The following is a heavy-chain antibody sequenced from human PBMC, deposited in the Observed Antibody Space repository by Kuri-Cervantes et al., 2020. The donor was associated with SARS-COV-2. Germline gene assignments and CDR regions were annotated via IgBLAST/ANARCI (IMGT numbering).Heavy chain of an antibody. V-gene: IGHV4-39*07. CDR2: INHSGST. J-gene: IGHJ6*02. D-gene: IGHD2-2*01. CDR1: GASISSSTYY. Sequence: ESLKISCTVSGASISSSTYYWGWIRQPPGKGLEWIGEINHSGSTNYNPSLKSRVTISVDTSKNQFSLKLSSVTAADTAVYYCARAVARGVPAALGLGLYYYYGMDVWGQGTTVTVSS. CDR3: ARAVARGVPAALGLGLYYYYGMDV.